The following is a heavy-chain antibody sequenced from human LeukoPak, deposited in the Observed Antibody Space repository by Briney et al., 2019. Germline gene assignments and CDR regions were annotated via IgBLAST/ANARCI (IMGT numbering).Heavy chain of an antibody. D-gene: IGHD3-3*01. CDR2: IYYSGST. V-gene: IGHV4-39*01. CDR3: ARLNRSGYYTGWGAPLDY. Sequence: SETLSLTCSVSGGSISSSSYYWGWIRQPPGKGLEWIGSIYYSGSTYYNPSLKSRVTISVDTSKNQFSLKLSSVTAADTAVYYCARLNRSGYYTGWGAPLDYWGQGTLVTVSS. CDR1: GGSISSSSYY. J-gene: IGHJ4*02.